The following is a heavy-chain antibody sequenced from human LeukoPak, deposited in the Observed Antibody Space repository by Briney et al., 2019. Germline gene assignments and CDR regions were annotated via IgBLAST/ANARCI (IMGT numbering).Heavy chain of an antibody. J-gene: IGHJ4*02. CDR3: ARDRAARLTSGFDY. CDR2: IYSSGST. V-gene: IGHV4-4*07. Sequence: SETLSGTCTGPGGSISNYWSWIRQPAGKGLEWTGRIYSSGSTRYSPSLKSRVTMSVPTSKSQFSLNLTSVTAADTAVYYCARDRAARLTSGFDYWGQGTLVTV. CDR1: GGSISNY. D-gene: IGHD6-6*01.